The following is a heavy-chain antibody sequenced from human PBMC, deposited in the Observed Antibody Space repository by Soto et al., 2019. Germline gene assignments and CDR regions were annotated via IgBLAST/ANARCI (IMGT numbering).Heavy chain of an antibody. CDR1: GGSISSGGYY. V-gene: IGHV4-31*03. CDR3: ARLDYGDYEVWFDP. J-gene: IGHJ5*02. D-gene: IGHD4-17*01. Sequence: SETLSLTCTVSGGSISSGGYYWSWIRQHPGKGLEWIGYIYYSGSTYYNPSLKSRVTISVDTSKNQFSLKLSSVTAADTAVYYCARLDYGDYEVWFDPRGQGTLVTVSS. CDR2: IYYSGST.